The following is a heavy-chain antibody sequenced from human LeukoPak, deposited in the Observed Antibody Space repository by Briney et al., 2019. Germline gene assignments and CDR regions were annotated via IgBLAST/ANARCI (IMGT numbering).Heavy chain of an antibody. V-gene: IGHV4-34*01. CDR1: GFTFSNAW. CDR2: INHSGST. CDR3: ARVRQWLRDAFDI. Sequence: PGGSLRLSCAASGFTFSNAWMSWIRQPPGKGLEWIGEINHSGSTNYNPSLKSRVTISVDTSKNQFSLKLSSVTAADTAVYYCARVRQWLRDAFDIWGQGTMVTVSS. J-gene: IGHJ3*02. D-gene: IGHD5-12*01.